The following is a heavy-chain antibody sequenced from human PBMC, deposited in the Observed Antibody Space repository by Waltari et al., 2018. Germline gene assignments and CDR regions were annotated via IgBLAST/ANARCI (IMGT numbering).Heavy chain of an antibody. Sequence: QVQLVQSGAEVKKPGSSVKVSCKASGGTFSSYAISWVRQAPGQGLEWMGGIIPIFGTANYAQKFQGRVTITADESTSTAYMELSSLRSEDTAVYYGARPRMYSNYGPRYYYYGMDVWGQGTTVTVSS. V-gene: IGHV1-69*01. D-gene: IGHD4-4*01. CDR3: ARPRMYSNYGPRYYYYGMDV. CDR2: IIPIFGTA. J-gene: IGHJ6*02. CDR1: GGTFSSYA.